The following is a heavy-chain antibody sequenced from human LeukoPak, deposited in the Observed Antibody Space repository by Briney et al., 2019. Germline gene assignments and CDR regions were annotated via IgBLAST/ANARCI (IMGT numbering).Heavy chain of an antibody. V-gene: IGHV3-64*01. CDR1: GFTFSSYA. CDR2: ISSNGGST. Sequence: GGSLRLSCAAAGFTFSSYAMHSVRQAPGKGLEYVSAISSNGGSTYYANSVKGRFTISRDNSKNTLYLQMGSLRAEDMAVYYCARSGIAAAGITSWFDPWGQGTLVTVSS. CDR3: ARSGIAAAGITSWFDP. J-gene: IGHJ5*02. D-gene: IGHD6-13*01.